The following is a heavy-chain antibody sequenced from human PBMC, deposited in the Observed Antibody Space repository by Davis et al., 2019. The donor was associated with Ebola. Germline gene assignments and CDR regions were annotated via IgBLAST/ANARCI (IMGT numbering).Heavy chain of an antibody. Sequence: ASVKVSCKASGYPLTSHGISWVRQAPGQGHEWMGWMNPNDGGASYLQKFQGRVTMTRQTSISTAYMELSSLRSDDTAVYYCARDLPLGAMVSASPPYGLDVWGQGTTVTVSS. CDR2: MNPNDGGA. CDR1: GYPLTSHG. V-gene: IGHV1-2*02. D-gene: IGHD2-15*01. CDR3: ARDLPLGAMVSASPPYGLDV. J-gene: IGHJ6*02.